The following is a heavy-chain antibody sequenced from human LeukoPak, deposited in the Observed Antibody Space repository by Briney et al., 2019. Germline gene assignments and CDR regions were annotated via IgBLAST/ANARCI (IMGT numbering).Heavy chain of an antibody. CDR2: IDWDDDK. CDR3: ARDYGDYWGYYYYGMDV. V-gene: IGHV2-70*01. D-gene: IGHD4-17*01. CDR1: GFSLSTSGMC. Sequence: SGPALVKPTQTLTLTCTFSGFSLSTSGMCVSWIRQPPGKALEWLALIDWDDDKYYSTSLKTRLTISKDTSKNQVVLTMTNMDPVDTATYYCARDYGDYWGYYYYGMDVWGQATTVTVSS. J-gene: IGHJ6*02.